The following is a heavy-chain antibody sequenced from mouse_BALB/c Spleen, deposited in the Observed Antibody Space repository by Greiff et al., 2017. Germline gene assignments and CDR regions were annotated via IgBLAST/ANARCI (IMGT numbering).Heavy chain of an antibody. Sequence: QVQLKQSGAELAKPGASVKMSCKASGYTFTSYWMHWVKQRPGQGLEWIGYINPSTGYTEYNQKFKDKATLTADKSSSTAYMQLSSLTSEDSAVYYCARAYYRYDEGAMDYWGQGTSVTVSS. CDR2: INPSTGYT. CDR3: ARAYYRYDEGAMDY. D-gene: IGHD2-14*01. V-gene: IGHV1-7*01. J-gene: IGHJ4*01. CDR1: GYTFTSYW.